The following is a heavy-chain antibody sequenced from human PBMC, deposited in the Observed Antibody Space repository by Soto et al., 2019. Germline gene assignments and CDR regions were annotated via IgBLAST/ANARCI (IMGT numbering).Heavy chain of an antibody. CDR3: AKKRVTPSPDTVNYFES. Sequence: QVQLVESGGGVVQPGRSLRLSCAASGFTFSSCGMHWVRQAPGKGLEWVALIWYDGSNKYYADSVKGRFTISRDNSKNTLYLQMDSLRAEDTAVYYCAKKRVTPSPDTVNYFESWGQGTLVTVSS. CDR1: GFTFSSCG. V-gene: IGHV3-30*18. CDR2: IWYDGSNK. J-gene: IGHJ4*02. D-gene: IGHD4-4*01.